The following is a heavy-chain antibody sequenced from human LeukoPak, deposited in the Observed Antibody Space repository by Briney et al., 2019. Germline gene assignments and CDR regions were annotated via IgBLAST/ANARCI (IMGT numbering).Heavy chain of an antibody. CDR2: ISSSSSTI. CDR1: GFTFSSYS. D-gene: IGHD3-10*01. Sequence: PGGSLRLSCAASGFTFSSYSMNWVRQAPGKGLEWVSYISSSSSTIYYADSVKGRFTISRDNAKNSLYLQMNSLRAEDTAVYYCARNTMVRGVIIEFDYWGQGTLVTVSS. V-gene: IGHV3-48*04. J-gene: IGHJ4*02. CDR3: ARNTMVRGVIIEFDY.